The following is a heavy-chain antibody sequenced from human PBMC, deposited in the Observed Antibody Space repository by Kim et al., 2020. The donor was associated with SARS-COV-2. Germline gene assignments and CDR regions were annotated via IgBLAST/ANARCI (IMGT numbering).Heavy chain of an antibody. CDR2: IDGRGATT. CDR1: GFTFSNSH. CDR3: AKSVQLDY. V-gene: IGHV3-23*01. J-gene: IGHJ4*02. Sequence: GGSLRLSCAASGFTFSNSHMSWVRQAPGKGLEWVSTIDGRGATTYYPGSVKGRFTISRDNSKNSLYLQMNNLRAEDTAVYFCAKSVQLDYWGQGTLGTVSS.